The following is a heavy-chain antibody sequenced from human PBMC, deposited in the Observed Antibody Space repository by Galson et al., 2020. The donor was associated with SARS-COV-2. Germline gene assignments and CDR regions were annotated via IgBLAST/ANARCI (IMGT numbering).Heavy chain of an antibody. V-gene: IGHV3-23*01. CDR1: GFTFSTYA. D-gene: IGHD3-22*01. J-gene: IGHJ4*01. CDR3: AKPYYDSIRGFFDY. CDR2: ISDSGFIT. Sequence: GGSLRLSCAASGFTFSTYAMSWVRQAPGKGLEWVSGISDSGFITYYADSVRGRFTMSRDNSMNTLYLQMNSLRAEDTAVYYCAKPYYDSIRGFFDYWGHGTLVTLSS.